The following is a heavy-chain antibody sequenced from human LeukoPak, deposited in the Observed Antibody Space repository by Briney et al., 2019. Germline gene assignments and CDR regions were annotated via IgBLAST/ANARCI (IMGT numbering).Heavy chain of an antibody. J-gene: IGHJ5*02. CDR3: ARDLSRDGCNR. V-gene: IGHV4-38-2*02. D-gene: IGHD5-24*01. CDR2: IYHSGST. CDR1: GYSISSGYY. Sequence: SETLSLTCTVSGYSISSGYYWGWIRRPPGKGLEWVGSIYHSGSTYYNPSLKSRVTISLDTSKNQVSLKLSSVTAADTAMYYCARDLSRDGCNRWGQGTLVTVSS.